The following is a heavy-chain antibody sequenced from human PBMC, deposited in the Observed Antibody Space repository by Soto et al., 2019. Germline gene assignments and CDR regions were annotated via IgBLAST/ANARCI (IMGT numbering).Heavy chain of an antibody. V-gene: IGHV3-15*07. J-gene: IGHJ4*01. CDR3: TTDSLFTGQLVRMDN. CDR1: GFTFSDAW. CDR2: IKSKTDGGTT. D-gene: IGHD3-9*01. Sequence: GESLKISCAASGFTFSDAWINWVRQAPGKGLEWVGRIKSKTDGGTTDFAAPVKGRFAISRDDSRDMVYMQMYSLKTDDTAVYYCTTDSLFTGQLVRMDNWGHGTLVTVSS.